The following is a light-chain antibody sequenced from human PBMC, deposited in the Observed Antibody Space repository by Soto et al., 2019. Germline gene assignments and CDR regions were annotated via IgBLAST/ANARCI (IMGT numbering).Light chain of an antibody. V-gene: IGKV1-5*01. CDR2: DAS. Sequence: DIHMTQSPSTLPASVGDRVTITFRASQSISNWLAWYQQKPGKAPNLLIYDASSLQSGVPSRFSGSGFGTEFTLTISSLQPGDFATYYCQQYSSRSTFGQGTKVDI. CDR3: QQYSSRST. CDR1: QSISNW. J-gene: IGKJ1*01.